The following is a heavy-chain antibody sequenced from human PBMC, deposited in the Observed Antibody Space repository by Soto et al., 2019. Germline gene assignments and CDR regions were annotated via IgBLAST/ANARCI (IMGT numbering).Heavy chain of an antibody. CDR3: AKGGSFDI. CDR1: GFSFSYYG. D-gene: IGHD6-6*01. Sequence: QVQLVESGGSVVQPGGSRRLSCAASGFSFSYYGLHWVRQAQGKGLEWLALITHDGYKRYYADSVKGRFTISRDNSKNTIFLQMNSLKSEDTAVYYCAKGGSFDIWGQGTPVTVSS. CDR2: ITHDGYKR. J-gene: IGHJ4*02. V-gene: IGHV3-30*18.